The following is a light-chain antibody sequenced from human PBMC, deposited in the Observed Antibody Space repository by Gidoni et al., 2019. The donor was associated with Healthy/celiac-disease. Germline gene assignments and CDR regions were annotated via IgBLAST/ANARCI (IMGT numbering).Light chain of an antibody. Sequence: AIQMTQSPSSLSASVGDRVTITCRASQGIRNDLGWYQQKPGKAPKLLSYAASSLQSGVPSRFSGSGSGTDFTLTISSRQPEDFATYYCLQDYNYPRTFGQXTKVEIK. J-gene: IGKJ1*01. CDR2: AAS. CDR1: QGIRND. V-gene: IGKV1-6*01. CDR3: LQDYNYPRT.